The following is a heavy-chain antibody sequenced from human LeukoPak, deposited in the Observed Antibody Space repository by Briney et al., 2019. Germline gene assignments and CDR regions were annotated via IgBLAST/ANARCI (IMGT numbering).Heavy chain of an antibody. Sequence: SETLSLTCTVSGGSISSYYWSWTRQPPGKGLEWIGYIYDSGSTNYNPSLKSRVTTSVDTSKNQFSLKLSSVTAADTAVYYCASQTPPYGMDVWGQGTTVTVSS. V-gene: IGHV4-59*01. CDR3: ASQTPPYGMDV. CDR1: GGSISSYY. J-gene: IGHJ6*02. CDR2: IYDSGST.